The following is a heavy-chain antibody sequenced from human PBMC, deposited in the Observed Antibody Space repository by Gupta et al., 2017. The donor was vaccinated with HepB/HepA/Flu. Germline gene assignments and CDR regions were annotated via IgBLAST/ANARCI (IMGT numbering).Heavy chain of an antibody. CDR2: LSGSGFAT. V-gene: IGHV3-23*01. J-gene: IGHJ4*02. D-gene: IGHD6-19*01. CDR3: AKGFDATIAVANQE. Sequence: PGKGLEWVAALSGSGFATYYADPVKRRFTISRDNSNNTLSREIKRLRVEDTDSYYCAKGFDATIAVANQEWGQVTLVHVS.